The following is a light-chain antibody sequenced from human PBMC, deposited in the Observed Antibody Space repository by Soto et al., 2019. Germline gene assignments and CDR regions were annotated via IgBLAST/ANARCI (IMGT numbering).Light chain of an antibody. CDR2: RGS. CDR3: QGYGTSATWT. J-gene: IGKJ1*01. CDR1: QNMRGNE. Sequence: EVVLTQSPGTLSLSPVERATLSCRASQNMRGNELAWYQQKPGQAHRLLIYRGSTRATGIPDRFSGRGSGREFSLTISRLEAEDFEVNYCQGYGTSATWTFRQATKGEIK. V-gene: IGKV3-20*01.